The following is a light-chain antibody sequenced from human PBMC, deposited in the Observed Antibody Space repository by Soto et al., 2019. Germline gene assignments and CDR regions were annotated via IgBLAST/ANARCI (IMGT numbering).Light chain of an antibody. V-gene: IGKV1-39*01. J-gene: IGKJ4*02. CDR2: AAF. Sequence: DIQMTQSPSSLSASVGDRVTITCRASQSISSYLNWYQQKSGKAPKLLIYAAFSLPSGVPSRFSGSGSGTDVTHPITSIQPQDFETDYCQRRDRTPLMLGGGTKVEIK. CDR1: QSISSY. CDR3: QRRDRTPLM.